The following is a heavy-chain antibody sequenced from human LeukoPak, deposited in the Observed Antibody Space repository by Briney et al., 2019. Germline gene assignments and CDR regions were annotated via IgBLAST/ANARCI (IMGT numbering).Heavy chain of an antibody. CDR1: GGSISPYY. J-gene: IGHJ4*02. Sequence: PSETLSLTCTVSGGSISPYYWSWIRQPPGKGLEGMGYIYYSGSTKYNPSLKSRVTISVDTSKNQFSLKLSSVTAADTAVYYRARYWNYGAPQYYFDYWGQGTLVTVSS. D-gene: IGHD1-7*01. V-gene: IGHV4-59*01. CDR2: IYYSGST. CDR3: ARYWNYGAPQYYFDY.